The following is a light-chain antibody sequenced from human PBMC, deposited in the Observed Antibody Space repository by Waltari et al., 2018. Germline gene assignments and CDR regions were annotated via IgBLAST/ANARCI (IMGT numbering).Light chain of an antibody. CDR3: QQYNNWPLT. CDR1: QTITVH. J-gene: IGKJ4*01. Sequence: EIVMPQSTATLSVLPGARSTLSCRARQTITVHLAWYQQKPGQAPRLLIYGSSIRATSIPAGFTGSGSGTEFTLTISSLQSEDFAVYYCQQYNNWPLTFGGGTKVEIK. V-gene: IGKV3-15*01. CDR2: GSS.